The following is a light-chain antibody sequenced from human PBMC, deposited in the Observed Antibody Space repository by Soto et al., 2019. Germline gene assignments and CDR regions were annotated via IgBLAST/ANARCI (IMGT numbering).Light chain of an antibody. CDR2: AAS. CDR1: QCISSY. Sequence: DIQMTQSPSSLSASVGDRVTITCRSSQCISSYLNWYQQKPGKAPKHLIYAASTLQSGVPSRFSGSGSGTDFTLTISSLEAEDSAVYYCHLREIWPRTFGQGTKLDIK. CDR3: HLREIWPRT. J-gene: IGKJ1*01. V-gene: IGKV1-39*01.